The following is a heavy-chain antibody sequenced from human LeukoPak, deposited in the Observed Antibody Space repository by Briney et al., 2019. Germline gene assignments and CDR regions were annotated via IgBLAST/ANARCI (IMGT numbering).Heavy chain of an antibody. CDR1: GFTFSSYW. D-gene: IGHD3-22*01. Sequence: GGSLRLSCAASGFTFSSYWMSWVRQAPGKGLEWVANIKQDGSEKYYVDSVKGRFTISRDNAKNSLYLQMNSLRAEDTAVYYCAREDYYDTHDAFDIWGQGTMVTISS. V-gene: IGHV3-7*03. CDR2: IKQDGSEK. J-gene: IGHJ3*02. CDR3: AREDYYDTHDAFDI.